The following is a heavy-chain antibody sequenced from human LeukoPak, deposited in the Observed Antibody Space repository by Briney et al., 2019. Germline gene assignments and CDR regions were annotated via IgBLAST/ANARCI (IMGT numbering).Heavy chain of an antibody. CDR3: AKDPYYDFWSGYPHYYYYGMDV. J-gene: IGHJ6*02. CDR1: GFTFSSYA. CDR2: ISGSGGST. D-gene: IGHD3-3*01. V-gene: IGHV3-23*01. Sequence: GGSLRLSCAASGFTFSSYAMSWVRQAPGKGLEWVSAISGSGGSTYYADSVKGRFTISRDNSKNTLYLQMNSLRAEDKAVYYCAKDPYYDFWSGYPHYYYYGMDVWGQGTTVTVSS.